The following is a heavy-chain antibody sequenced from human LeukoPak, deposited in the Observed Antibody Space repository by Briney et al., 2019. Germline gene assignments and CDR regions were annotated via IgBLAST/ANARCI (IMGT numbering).Heavy chain of an antibody. D-gene: IGHD1-26*01. CDR2: IWYDGSNE. CDR1: GFTFSSYA. CDR3: ARDGYSGSFLNS. J-gene: IGHJ4*02. Sequence: GGSLRLSCSASGFTFSSYAMHWVRQAPGKGLEWVALIWYDGSNENYAESVKGRFTISRDNSRNTLYLQMNSLRGEDTAVYYCARDGYSGSFLNSWGQGTLVTVSS. V-gene: IGHV3-33*08.